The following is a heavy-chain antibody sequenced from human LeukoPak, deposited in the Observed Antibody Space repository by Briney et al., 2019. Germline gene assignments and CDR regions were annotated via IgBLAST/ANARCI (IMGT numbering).Heavy chain of an antibody. CDR1: GFTFTSYA. CDR2: ISSSSRDI. J-gene: IGHJ4*02. V-gene: IGHV3-21*01. D-gene: IGHD3-22*01. CDR3: ARDSDSSGHYYMDYFDY. Sequence: GGSLRLSCAASGFTFTSYAMNWVRRAPGKGLEWVSSISSSSRDINYADSVKGRFTISRDNAWNPLYLQMNSLRAEDTAVYYCARDSDSSGHYYMDYFDYWGQGALVTVSS.